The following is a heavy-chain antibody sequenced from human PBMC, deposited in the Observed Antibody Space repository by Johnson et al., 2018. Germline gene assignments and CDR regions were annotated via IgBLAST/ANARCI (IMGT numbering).Heavy chain of an antibody. Sequence: QVQLQESGGGVVLPGRSLRLSCEVSGLTLTNYGMHWVRQAPGKGLEWVAGISYDGGNKNYADSVKGRFTISRDNAKNSLYLQINSQIAEDTAVYYCARDQSRYYDRSGYIRFYSYYYGMDVWGQGTTVTVSS. J-gene: IGHJ6*02. D-gene: IGHD3-22*01. V-gene: IGHV3-33*05. CDR2: ISYDGGNK. CDR3: ARDQSRYYDRSGYIRFYSYYYGMDV. CDR1: GLTLTNYG.